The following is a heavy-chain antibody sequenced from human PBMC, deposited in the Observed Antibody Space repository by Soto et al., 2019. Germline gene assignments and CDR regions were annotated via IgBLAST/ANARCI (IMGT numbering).Heavy chain of an antibody. CDR1: GFTFSSYS. CDR2: ISSSSSYI. D-gene: IGHD3-9*01. Sequence: GGYLRLSCAASGFTFSSYSMNWVRQAPGKGLEWVSSISSSSSYIYYADSVKGRFTISRDNAKNSLYLQMNSLRAEDTAVYYCAREYKYYDIWTGRYYHMDVWGKGTTVTGSS. J-gene: IGHJ6*03. CDR3: AREYKYYDIWTGRYYHMDV. V-gene: IGHV3-21*01.